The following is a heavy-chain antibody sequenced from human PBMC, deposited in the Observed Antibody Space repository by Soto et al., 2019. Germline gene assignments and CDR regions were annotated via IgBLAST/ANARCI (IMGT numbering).Heavy chain of an antibody. CDR1: GGTFSRYG. CDR3: ARARNDNSSSGMEV. J-gene: IGHJ6*04. Sequence: QVQLVQSGAEVKKPGSPVKVSCKASGGTFSRYGISWVRQAPGQGLEWMGGIIPIFGTANYARKFQGSVTITAVESRSTAYMELSSLRSEDTAVYYCARARNDNSSSGMEVWGKGTTVTVSS. CDR2: IIPIFGTA. V-gene: IGHV1-69*12. D-gene: IGHD3-22*01.